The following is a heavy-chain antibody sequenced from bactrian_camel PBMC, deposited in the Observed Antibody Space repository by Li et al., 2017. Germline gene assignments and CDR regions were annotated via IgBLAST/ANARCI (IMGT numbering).Heavy chain of an antibody. CDR2: ARPDGSL. CDR3: AAGWVGYPARPVTDFLDSSGYQY. D-gene: IGHD3*01. CDR1: GHTGVTYC. Sequence: VESGGGSVQAGGSLRLSCEFPGHTGVTYCKGWIRQAPGKEREGVAVARPDGSLSYADSVKGRFTISRDSAKNTVYLQMNSLKPEDTATYYCAAGWVGYPARPVTDFLDSSGYQYWGRETQVTVS. J-gene: IGHJ4*01. V-gene: IGHV3S55*01.